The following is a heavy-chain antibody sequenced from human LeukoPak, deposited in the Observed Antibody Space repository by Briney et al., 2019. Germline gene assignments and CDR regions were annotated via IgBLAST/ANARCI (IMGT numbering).Heavy chain of an antibody. CDR2: IYYSGST. Sequence: SETLSLTCTVSGGSISSYYWNWIRQPPEKGLEWIGYIYYSGSTNYNPSLKGRVTISVDTSKNQFSLKLNAVTAADTAVYYCARGQSPRDWFDPWGQGTMVTVSS. CDR3: ARGQSPRDWFDP. CDR1: GGSISSYY. V-gene: IGHV4-59*01. J-gene: IGHJ5*02.